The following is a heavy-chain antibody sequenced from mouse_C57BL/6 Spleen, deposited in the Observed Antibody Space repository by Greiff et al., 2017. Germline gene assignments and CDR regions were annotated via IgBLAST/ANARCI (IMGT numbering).Heavy chain of an antibody. J-gene: IGHJ2*01. Sequence: HVQLHQSVPELVKPGASVKISCTASGYAFSRSWLHWVKPRPGKVLEWLGRISPGDVDTTYNGKFKVKATLTADKSSSTAYMQLSSLTSEYSAVYFCARANFLDYWGQGTTLTVSS. CDR1: GYAFSRSW. V-gene: IGHV1-82*01. D-gene: IGHD4-1*02. CDR3: ARANFLDY. CDR2: ISPGDVDT.